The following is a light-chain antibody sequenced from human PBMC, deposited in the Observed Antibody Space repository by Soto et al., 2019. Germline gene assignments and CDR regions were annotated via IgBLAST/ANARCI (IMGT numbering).Light chain of an antibody. Sequence: CRARQRVSGWLAWYQQKPGEAPKLLIYAASALPRGVPSRFSGSRSGTKFTPTIASLQPDDFATYYVQQYETCSGMFGPGPKVDIK. CDR1: QRVSGW. J-gene: IGKJ1*01. CDR3: QQYETCSGM. CDR2: AAS. V-gene: IGKV1-5*01.